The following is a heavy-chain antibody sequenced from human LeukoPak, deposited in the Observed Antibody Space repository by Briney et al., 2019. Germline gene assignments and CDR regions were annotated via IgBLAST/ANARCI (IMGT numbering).Heavy chain of an antibody. CDR1: GGSISSGGYS. CDR2: IYHSGST. D-gene: IGHD5-18*01. CDR3: ARGRQLWFLAVKSNWFDP. Sequence: SQTLSLTCAVSGGSISSGGYSWSWIRQPPGKGLEWIGYIYHSGSTYYNPSLKSRVTISVDRSKNQSSLKLSSVTAADTAVYYCARGRQLWFLAVKSNWFDPWGQGTLVTVSS. J-gene: IGHJ5*02. V-gene: IGHV4-30-2*01.